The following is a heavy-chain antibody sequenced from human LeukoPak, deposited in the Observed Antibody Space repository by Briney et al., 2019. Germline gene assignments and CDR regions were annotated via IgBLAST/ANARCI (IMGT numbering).Heavy chain of an antibody. CDR3: ARAGYYDSSGQIDY. CDR2: IYTSGST. Sequence: SQTLSLTCTVSGGSISSGSYYWSWIRQPAGKGLEWIGRIYTSGSTNYNPSLKSRVTISVDTSKNQFSLKLSSVTAADTAVYYCARAGYYDSSGQIDYWGQGTLVTVSS. V-gene: IGHV4-61*02. J-gene: IGHJ4*02. D-gene: IGHD3-22*01. CDR1: GGSISSGSYY.